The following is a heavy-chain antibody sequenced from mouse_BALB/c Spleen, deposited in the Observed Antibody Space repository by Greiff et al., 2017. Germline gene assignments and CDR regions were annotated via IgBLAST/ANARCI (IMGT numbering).Heavy chain of an antibody. V-gene: IGHV2-2*02. CDR3: ARYYGSSYGYYAMDY. J-gene: IGHJ4*01. CDR1: GFSLTSYG. Sequence: VKLVESGPGLVQPSQSLSITCTVSGFSLTSYGVHWVRQSPGKGLEWLGVIWSGGSTDYNAAFISRLSISKDNSKSQVFFKMNSLQANDTAIYYCARYYGSSYGYYAMDYWGQGTSVTVSA. CDR2: IWSGGST. D-gene: IGHD1-1*01.